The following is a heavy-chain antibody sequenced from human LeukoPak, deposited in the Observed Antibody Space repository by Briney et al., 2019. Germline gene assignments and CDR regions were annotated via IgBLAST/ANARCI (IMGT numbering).Heavy chain of an antibody. CDR2: ISSSSSYI. Sequence: PGGSLRLSCAASGFTFSSYSMNWVRQAPGKGLEWVSSISSSSSYIYYADSVKGRFTISRDNAKNSLYLQMNSLRAEDTAVYYCARGYGDYVKAFDIWGQGTMVTVSS. D-gene: IGHD4-17*01. CDR3: ARGYGDYVKAFDI. V-gene: IGHV3-21*01. J-gene: IGHJ3*02. CDR1: GFTFSSYS.